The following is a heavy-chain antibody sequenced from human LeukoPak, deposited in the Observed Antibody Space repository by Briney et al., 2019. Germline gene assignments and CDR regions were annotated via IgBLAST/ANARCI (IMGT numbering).Heavy chain of an antibody. D-gene: IGHD6-19*01. Sequence: SQTLSLTCTVSGGSISSGSFYWGWIRQSPGKGLEWIGIISYNGTTYYNPSLKSRVTISGDTSKSQFSLNMPSVTAAVTAFYYCASHLDALGTGFPFDLWGQGTLVTVSS. CDR2: ISYNGTT. V-gene: IGHV4-39*01. CDR3: ASHLDALGTGFPFDL. CDR1: GGSISSGSFY. J-gene: IGHJ4*02.